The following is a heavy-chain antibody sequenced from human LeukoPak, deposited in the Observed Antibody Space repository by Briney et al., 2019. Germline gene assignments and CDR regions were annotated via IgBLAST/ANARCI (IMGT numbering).Heavy chain of an antibody. Sequence: SETLSLTCAVYGGSFSGYYWSWIRQPPGKGLEWIGYIYYSGSTNYNPSLKSRVTISVDTSKNQFSLKLNSVTAADTAMYYCARDGSRFVTMNWFDPWGQGTLVTVSS. J-gene: IGHJ5*02. CDR2: IYYSGST. CDR1: GGSFSGYY. D-gene: IGHD3-10*01. V-gene: IGHV4-59*01. CDR3: ARDGSRFVTMNWFDP.